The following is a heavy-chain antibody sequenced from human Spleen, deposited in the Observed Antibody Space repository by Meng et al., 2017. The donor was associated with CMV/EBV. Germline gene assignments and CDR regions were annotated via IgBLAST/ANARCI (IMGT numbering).Heavy chain of an antibody. Sequence: YAMSGVRQAPGKGLEWVSAISGSGGSTYYADSVKGRFTISRDNSKNTLYLQMNSLRAEDTAVYYCAKEAPIYCSSTSCHLEAEYFQHWGQGTLVTVSS. J-gene: IGHJ1*01. CDR2: ISGSGGST. D-gene: IGHD2-2*01. CDR1: YA. CDR3: AKEAPIYCSSTSCHLEAEYFQH. V-gene: IGHV3-23*01.